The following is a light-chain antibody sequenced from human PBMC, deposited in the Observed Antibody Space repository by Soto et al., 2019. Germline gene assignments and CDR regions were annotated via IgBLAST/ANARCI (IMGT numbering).Light chain of an antibody. CDR1: QSVSSSY. Sequence: PGEGATLSCRASQSVSSSYIAWYQQRPGQTPSLLIYGASTRATGIPDRFSGSGSGTEFTLTINSLQSEDVAVYYCQQSYSTPITFGQGTRLEIK. CDR3: QQSYSTPIT. J-gene: IGKJ5*01. CDR2: GAS. V-gene: IGKV3D-7*01.